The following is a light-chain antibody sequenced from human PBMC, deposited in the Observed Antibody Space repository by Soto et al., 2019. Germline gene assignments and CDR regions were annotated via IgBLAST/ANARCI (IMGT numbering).Light chain of an antibody. Sequence: EIVMTQSPATLSVPPGDRATLSCRASESVRSNLAWYQQKPGQAPRLLIYRASIRAADIPARFSGSGSGTEFTLTISTLQSEDFAVYYCQQYYDWPTITFGQGTRLE. V-gene: IGKV3-15*01. J-gene: IGKJ5*01. CDR1: ESVRSN. CDR3: QQYYDWPTIT. CDR2: RAS.